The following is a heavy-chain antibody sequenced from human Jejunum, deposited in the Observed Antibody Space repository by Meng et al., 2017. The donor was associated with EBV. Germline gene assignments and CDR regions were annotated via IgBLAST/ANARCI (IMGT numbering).Heavy chain of an antibody. V-gene: IGHV4-61*01. CDR2: IYYSGNT. J-gene: IGHJ4*02. CDR3: ARVVDYYERSGYPDF. CDR1: GGSVSTASYY. Sequence: LQDAGPGLVKPSEPLSLHCTVSGGSVSTASYYWSWIRQSPGKGLEWIGYIYYSGNTNYNPSLKSRATITVDTSKNQFSLKLSSVTAADTAVYYCARVVDYYERSGYPDFWGQGTLVTVSS. D-gene: IGHD3-22*01.